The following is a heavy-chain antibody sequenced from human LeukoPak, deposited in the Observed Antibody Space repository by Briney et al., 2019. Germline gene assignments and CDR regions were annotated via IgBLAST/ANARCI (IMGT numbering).Heavy chain of an antibody. V-gene: IGHV4-59*11. J-gene: IGHJ4*02. Sequence: SETLSLTCTVSGGSISSHYWSWIRQPPGKGLEWIGYIYYSGSTNYNPSLKSRVTISVDTSKNQFSLKLSSVTAADTAAYYCARRYYYDSSGYLFDYWGQGTLVTVSS. CDR2: IYYSGST. D-gene: IGHD3-22*01. CDR3: ARRYYYDSSGYLFDY. CDR1: GGSISSHY.